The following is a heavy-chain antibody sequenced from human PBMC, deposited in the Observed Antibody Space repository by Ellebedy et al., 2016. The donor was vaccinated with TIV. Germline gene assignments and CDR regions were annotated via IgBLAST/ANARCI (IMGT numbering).Heavy chain of an antibody. CDR2: ISAYNGNT. D-gene: IGHD5-24*01. CDR3: ARELGGEVEMATITAEKPDY. V-gene: IGHV1-18*01. CDR1: GYTFTSYG. J-gene: IGHJ4*02. Sequence: AASVKVSCKASGYTFTSYGISWVRQAPGQGLEWMGWISAYNGNTNYAQKLQGRVTMTTDTSTSTAYMELRSLRSEDTAVYYCARELGGEVEMATITAEKPDYWGQGTLVTVSS.